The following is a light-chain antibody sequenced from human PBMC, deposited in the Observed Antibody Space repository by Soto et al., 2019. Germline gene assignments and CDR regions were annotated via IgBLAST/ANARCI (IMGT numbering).Light chain of an antibody. Sequence: QSALTQSSSASASLGSSVKLTCILSSGHSTYIIAWHQQQPGKAPRFLMTLDRSGSYNRGSGVPDRFSGSSSGADRYLTISTLQFEDEGDYYCETWYSNTHKVFGGGTKLTVL. CDR2: LDRSGSY. CDR3: ETWYSNTHKV. CDR1: SGHSTYI. V-gene: IGLV4-60*02. J-gene: IGLJ3*02.